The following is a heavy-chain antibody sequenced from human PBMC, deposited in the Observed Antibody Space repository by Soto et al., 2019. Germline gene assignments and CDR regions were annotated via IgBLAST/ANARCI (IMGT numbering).Heavy chain of an antibody. CDR3: AKVAINYYYYYYAMDV. D-gene: IGHD1-7*01. CDR2: LSYDGNNK. CDR1: GFTFSDYA. Sequence: QVQLVESGGGVVQPGGSLTLSCAASGFTFSDYAVHWVRQAPGKGLEWVALLSYDGNNKCYADSVKGRFTISRDNSKNTLYLQMNSLRPEDTAVYYCAKVAINYYYYYYAMDVWGQGTTVTVSS. V-gene: IGHV3-30*14. J-gene: IGHJ6*02.